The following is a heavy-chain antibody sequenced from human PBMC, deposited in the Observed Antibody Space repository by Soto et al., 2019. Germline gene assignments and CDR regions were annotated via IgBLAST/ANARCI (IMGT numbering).Heavy chain of an antibody. V-gene: IGHV3-23*04. CDR1: GFIFSNYV. CDR3: AKRPRALLTFDS. J-gene: IGHJ4*02. Sequence: EVQLVDSGGGLVQPGGSLRLSCAASGFIFSNYVMSWVRPAPGKGLEWVSSISDSGGTSYYADSVKGPFTISRATSKNTLNLQMNSLRAEDTAIYYCAKRPRALLTFDSWGQGTLVTVSS. D-gene: IGHD1-26*01. CDR2: ISDSGGTS.